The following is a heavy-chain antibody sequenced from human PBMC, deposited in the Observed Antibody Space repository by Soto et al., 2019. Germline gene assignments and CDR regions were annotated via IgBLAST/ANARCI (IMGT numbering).Heavy chain of an antibody. J-gene: IGHJ4*02. Sequence: PGGSLRLSCAASGFTFSSYAMSWVRQDPGKGLEWVAASSYDGRETFYADSAKGRFTVSKEMSKNTAFLQMNALRHEDTAVYFCARDSGWPILNFDNWGQGTPVTVSS. CDR2: SSYDGRET. V-gene: IGHV3-30*03. CDR3: ARDSGWPILNFDN. D-gene: IGHD3-10*01. CDR1: GFTFSSYA.